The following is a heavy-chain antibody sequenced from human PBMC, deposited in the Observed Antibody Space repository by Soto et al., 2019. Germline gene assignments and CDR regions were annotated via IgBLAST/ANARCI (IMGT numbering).Heavy chain of an antibody. CDR2: IDWDDDK. V-gene: IGHV2-70*01. CDR1: GFSLSTSGMC. D-gene: IGHD2-2*01. J-gene: IGHJ6*02. CDR3: ARIPIVVVPAAMGYYYYYGMDV. Sequence: SGPTLVNPTQTLTLTCTFSGFSLSTSGMCVSWIRQPPGKALEWLALIDWDDDKYYSTSLKTRLTISKDTSKNQVVLTMTNMDPVDTATYYCARIPIVVVPAAMGYYYYYGMDVWGQGTTVTV.